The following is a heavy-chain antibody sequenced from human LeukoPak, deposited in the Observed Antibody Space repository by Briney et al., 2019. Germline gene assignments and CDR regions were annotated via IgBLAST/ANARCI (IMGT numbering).Heavy chain of an antibody. J-gene: IGHJ4*02. CDR1: GFTFSNSW. Sequence: GGSLRLSCAASGFTFSNSWMHWVRQAPGKGLVWVSRTDPNGITTYADSVKGRFSISRDNANNSVYLQMNNLRAEDTAVYYCAAVIDYWGQGTLVTVSS. CDR3: AAVIDY. V-gene: IGHV3-74*03. CDR2: TDPNGIT.